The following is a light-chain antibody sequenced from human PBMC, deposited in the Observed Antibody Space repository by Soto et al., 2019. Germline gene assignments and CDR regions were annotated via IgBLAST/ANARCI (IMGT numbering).Light chain of an antibody. Sequence: AIQMTQSPSSLSASVGDRVTITCRASQDIGNDLGWYQQKPGKAPKLLIYDASSLQSGVPSRFSGSGSGTDFTPTISSLQPEDFATYYCLRDYHGWTFGQGTKVEIK. CDR3: LRDYHGWT. CDR2: DAS. CDR1: QDIGND. V-gene: IGKV1-6*01. J-gene: IGKJ1*01.